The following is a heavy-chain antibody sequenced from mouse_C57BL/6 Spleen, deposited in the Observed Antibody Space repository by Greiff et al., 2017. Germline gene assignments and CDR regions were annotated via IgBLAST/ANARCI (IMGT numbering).Heavy chain of an antibody. CDR1: GFTFSDYG. J-gene: IGHJ2*01. D-gene: IGHD1-1*01. Sequence: EVQLVESGGGLVKPGGSLKLSCAASGFTFSDYGMHWVRQAPEKGLEWVAYISSGSSTIYYADTVKGRFTISRDNAKNTLFLQMTSLRSEDTAMXFCASQGYYGSSYFDYWGQGTTLTVSS. V-gene: IGHV5-17*01. CDR3: ASQGYYGSSYFDY. CDR2: ISSGSSTI.